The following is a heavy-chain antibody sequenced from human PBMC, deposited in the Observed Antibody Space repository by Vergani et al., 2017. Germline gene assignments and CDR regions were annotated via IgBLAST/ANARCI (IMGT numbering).Heavy chain of an antibody. CDR3: ATQGDMVREIRGDAFDI. J-gene: IGHJ3*02. V-gene: IGHV1-24*01. Sequence: QVQLVQSGAEVKKPGASVKVSCKVSGYPLTELSMHWVRQAPGKGLEWMGGFDPEDGETIYAQKFQGRVTMTEDTSTDTAYMELRSLRSEDTAVYYCATQGDMVREIRGDAFDIWGQGTMVTVSS. CDR2: FDPEDGET. D-gene: IGHD3-10*01. CDR1: GYPLTELS.